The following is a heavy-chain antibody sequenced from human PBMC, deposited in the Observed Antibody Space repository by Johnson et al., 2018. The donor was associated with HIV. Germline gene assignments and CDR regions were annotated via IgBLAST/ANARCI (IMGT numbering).Heavy chain of an antibody. J-gene: IGHJ3*02. CDR1: GFTFDDYA. CDR3: ARDDLRDTGAFDI. D-gene: IGHD2-8*02. V-gene: IGHV3-9*01. CDR2: ISWNSGII. Sequence: VQLVESGGGLVKPGRSLRLSCAASGFTFDDYAMHWVRQAPGKGLEWVSGISWNSGIIDFADSVKGRFTISRDNAKNSLYLQMNSLSAEDTAVYYCARDDLRDTGAFDIWGQGTMVTVSS.